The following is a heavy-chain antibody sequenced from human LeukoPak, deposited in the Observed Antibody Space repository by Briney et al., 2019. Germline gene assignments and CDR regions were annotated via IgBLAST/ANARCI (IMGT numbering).Heavy chain of an antibody. CDR2: IKQEGSEK. V-gene: IGHV3-7*01. Sequence: GGSLRLSCAASGFTFSSYWMSWVRQAPGKGLEWVANIKQEGSEKYYGDSVKGRFTISRDNAKNSLYLQMNSLRAEDTAVYYCATEKNYGDYNAYGMDVWGQGTTVIVSS. J-gene: IGHJ6*02. D-gene: IGHD4-17*01. CDR1: GFTFSSYW. CDR3: ATEKNYGDYNAYGMDV.